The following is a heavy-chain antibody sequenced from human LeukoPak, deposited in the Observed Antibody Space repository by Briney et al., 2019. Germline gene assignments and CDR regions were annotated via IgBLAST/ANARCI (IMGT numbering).Heavy chain of an antibody. J-gene: IGHJ3*02. D-gene: IGHD5-24*01. CDR1: GFSFRSRW. CDR2: IKPDGSDK. Sequence: PGGSLRLSCVGSGFSFRSRWVNWVRQSPGKGLEWVANIKPDGSDKYYVDSARGRFTVSRDNAKNSAFLQMNSLRAEDTAIYYCATISAQTFDIWGQGTSVSVSS. CDR3: ATISAQTFDI. V-gene: IGHV3-7*01.